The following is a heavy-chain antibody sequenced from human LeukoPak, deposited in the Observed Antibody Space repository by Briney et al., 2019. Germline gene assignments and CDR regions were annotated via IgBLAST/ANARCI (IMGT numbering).Heavy chain of an antibody. V-gene: IGHV3-30*04. CDR1: GFTLSSYA. D-gene: IGHD5-18*01. Sequence: PGGSLRLSCAASGFTLSSYAMHWVRQAPGKGLEWVAVISYDGSNKYYADSVKGRFTISRDNSKNTLYLQMNSLRAEDTAVYYCARGGLYSYGTSTNFDYWGQGTLVTVSS. J-gene: IGHJ4*02. CDR3: ARGGLYSYGTSTNFDY. CDR2: ISYDGSNK.